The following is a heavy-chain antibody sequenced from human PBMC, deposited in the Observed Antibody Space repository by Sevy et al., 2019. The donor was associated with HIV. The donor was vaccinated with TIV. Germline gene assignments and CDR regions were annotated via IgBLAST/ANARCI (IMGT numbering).Heavy chain of an antibody. Sequence: GGSLRLSCAASGFTFDSYAMNWVRQAPGKGLEWVSAISGSALTTYYAGSVKGRFTISRDNLKNTLYLQMNSLRAEDTAIYYCAKEDDSTPGRMDVWGQGTTVTVSS. J-gene: IGHJ6*02. D-gene: IGHD1-1*01. CDR2: ISGSALTT. CDR1: GFTFDSYA. V-gene: IGHV3-23*01. CDR3: AKEDDSTPGRMDV.